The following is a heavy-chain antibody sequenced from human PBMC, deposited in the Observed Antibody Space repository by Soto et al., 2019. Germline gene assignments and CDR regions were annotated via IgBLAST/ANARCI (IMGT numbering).Heavy chain of an antibody. J-gene: IGHJ6*02. D-gene: IGHD5-18*01. CDR3: AGGHSYGSWEYYGMDV. V-gene: IGHV3-21*01. Sequence: GGSLRLSCAASGFTFSSYSMNWVRQAPGKGLEWVSSISSSSSYIYYADSVKGRFTISRDNAKNSLYLQMNSLRAEDTAVYYCAGGHSYGSWEYYGMDVWGQGTKVTVYS. CDR1: GFTFSSYS. CDR2: ISSSSSYI.